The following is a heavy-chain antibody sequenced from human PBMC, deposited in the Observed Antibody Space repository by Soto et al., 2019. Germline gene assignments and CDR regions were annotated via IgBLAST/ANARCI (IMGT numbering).Heavy chain of an antibody. CDR2: ISHSGST. Sequence: QVQLQQWGAGLLKPSETLSLTCAVYGGSFSGYYWSWIRQSPGKVLEWIGEISHSGSTIYNPPLEIRVTRSADTSKTQFSLRRSSVTAADTAMYYCAGYCRSATCCGVVDYWGQGTLVTVSS. J-gene: IGHJ4*02. CDR1: GGSFSGYY. V-gene: IGHV4-34*01. D-gene: IGHD2-2*01. CDR3: AGYCRSATCCGVVDY.